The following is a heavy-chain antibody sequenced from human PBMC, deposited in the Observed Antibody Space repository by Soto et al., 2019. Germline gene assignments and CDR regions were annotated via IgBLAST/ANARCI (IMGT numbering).Heavy chain of an antibody. J-gene: IGHJ6*02. Sequence: PSETLSLTCAVYGGSFSGYYWSWIRQPPGKGLEWIGEINHSGSTSCNPSLKSRVTISVDTSKNQFSLKLSSVTAADTAVYYCARGISITGTFLYYYYGMDVWGQGTTVTVSS. V-gene: IGHV4-34*01. CDR3: ARGISITGTFLYYYYGMDV. CDR2: INHSGST. D-gene: IGHD1-20*01. CDR1: GGSFSGYY.